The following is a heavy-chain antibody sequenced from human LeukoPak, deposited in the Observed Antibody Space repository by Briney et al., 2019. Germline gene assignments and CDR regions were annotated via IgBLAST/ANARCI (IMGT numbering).Heavy chain of an antibody. J-gene: IGHJ4*02. V-gene: IGHV7-4-1*02. CDR2: INTNTGKP. Sequence: ASVKVSCKASGYIFTNYAINWVRQAPGQGLEWMGWINTNTGKPTYAQGFTGRFVFSLDTSVSTAYQQISGLKAQDTAFYYCAREEYYDTSASTNFDYWGQGTLVTVSS. CDR3: AREEYYDTSASTNFDY. CDR1: GYIFTNYA. D-gene: IGHD3-22*01.